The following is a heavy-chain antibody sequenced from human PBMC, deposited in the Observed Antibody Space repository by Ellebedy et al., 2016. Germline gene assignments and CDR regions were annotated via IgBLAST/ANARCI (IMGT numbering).Heavy chain of an antibody. D-gene: IGHD1-14*01. CDR3: ARVRSPEFYKRSAMDV. CDR2: ISDDGSHK. V-gene: IGHV3-30*03. J-gene: IGHJ6*02. Sequence: GGSLRLXXAVSGFTFSRYGMHWVRQAPGKGLEWVAVISDDGSHKDYTDSVKGRFTISRDSSKTSVSLQMNSLRLEDTAVYYCARVRSPEFYKRSAMDVWGQGTTVTVSS. CDR1: GFTFSRYG.